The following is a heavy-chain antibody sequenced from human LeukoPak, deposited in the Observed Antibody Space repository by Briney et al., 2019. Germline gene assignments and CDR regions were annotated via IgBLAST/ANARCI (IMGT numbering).Heavy chain of an antibody. D-gene: IGHD4-17*01. CDR2: ISYDGSNK. J-gene: IGHJ3*02. Sequence: PGGSLRLSCAASGFTFSSYAMHWVRQAPGKGLEWVAVISYDGSNKYYADSVKGRFTISRDNSKNTLYLQMNSLRAEDTAVYYCANVYGDSLGVNAFDIWGQGTMATVSS. CDR3: ANVYGDSLGVNAFDI. CDR1: GFTFSSYA. V-gene: IGHV3-30*04.